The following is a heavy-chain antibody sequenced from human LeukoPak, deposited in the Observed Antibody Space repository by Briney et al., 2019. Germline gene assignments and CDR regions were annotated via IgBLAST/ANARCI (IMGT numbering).Heavy chain of an antibody. D-gene: IGHD4-17*01. V-gene: IGHV3-30*18. CDR3: AKRPSDYGDYVTYFDY. CDR1: GFSFISYG. J-gene: IGHJ4*02. CDR2: ISDDGRNK. Sequence: GGSLGLSCAASGFSFISYGMHWVRQTPGKGLEWVGVISDDGRNKKYADSVKGRFTISRDNSKDTLYLQMNSLRDEDTAVYYCAKRPSDYGDYVTYFDYWGQGTLVTVSS.